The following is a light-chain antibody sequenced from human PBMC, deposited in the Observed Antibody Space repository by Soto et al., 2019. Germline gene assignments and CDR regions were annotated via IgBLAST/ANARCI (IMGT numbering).Light chain of an antibody. CDR3: QQYNDYPMT. CDR2: AAS. CDR1: QDINKW. J-gene: IGKJ5*01. Sequence: DIQMTQSPSSLSASVGDRITITCRASQDINKWLTCFQQKPGKAPKSLISAASTLQSGVPSRFSGSGSGTDFTLTISSLQPEDFATYYCQQYNDYPMTFGQGTRLEIK. V-gene: IGKV1-16*01.